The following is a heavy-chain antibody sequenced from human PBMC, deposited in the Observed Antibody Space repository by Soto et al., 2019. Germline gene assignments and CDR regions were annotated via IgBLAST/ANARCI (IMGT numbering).Heavy chain of an antibody. J-gene: IGHJ6*02. Sequence: ASVKVSCKASGGTFSSYAISWVRQAPGQGLEWMGGIIPIFGTANYAQKFQGRVTITADEATSTAYMELSSLRSEDTAVYYCARVGIAVAGRRRNYYYGMDVWGQGTTVTVSS. D-gene: IGHD6-19*01. CDR2: IIPIFGTA. CDR1: GGTFSSYA. V-gene: IGHV1-69*13. CDR3: ARVGIAVAGRRRNYYYGMDV.